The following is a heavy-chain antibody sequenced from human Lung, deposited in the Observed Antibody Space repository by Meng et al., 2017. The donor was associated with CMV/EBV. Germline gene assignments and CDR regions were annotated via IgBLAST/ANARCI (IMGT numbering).Heavy chain of an antibody. V-gene: IGHV3-23*01. D-gene: IGHD1-1*01. CDR3: AKARYNWNDGDYFDY. J-gene: IGHJ4*02. Sequence: SGVTFSSYAMSGVRQAPGKGLEWFSAISGSGGSTYYADSVKGRFTISRDNSKNTLYLQMNSLRAEDTAVYYCAKARYNWNDGDYFDYWGQGTLVTVSS. CDR1: GVTFSSYA. CDR2: ISGSGGST.